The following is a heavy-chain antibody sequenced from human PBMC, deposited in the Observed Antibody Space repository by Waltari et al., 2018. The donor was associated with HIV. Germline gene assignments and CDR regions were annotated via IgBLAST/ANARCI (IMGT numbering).Heavy chain of an antibody. D-gene: IGHD3-10*01. CDR3: ARGGFYGSGSKVN. J-gene: IGHJ4*02. CDR2: IKQDGSEK. CDR1: GFPFYSFW. V-gene: IGHV3-7*04. Sequence: EVQLVESGGGLVQPGGSLRLSWAAPGFPFYSFWIGWVPPAPGKGLEWVANIKQDGSEKYYVDSVNGRFTISRDNAENSLYLQMNSLRAEDTAVYYCARGGFYGSGSKVNWGQGTLVTVSS.